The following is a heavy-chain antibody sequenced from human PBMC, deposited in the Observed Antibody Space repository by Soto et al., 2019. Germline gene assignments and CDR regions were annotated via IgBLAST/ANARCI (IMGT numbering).Heavy chain of an antibody. V-gene: IGHV3-74*03. CDR2: INHDGSKT. Sequence: EEELVESGGGLDKQGGSLRLSCAASKFSFNNYWMHWVRQVPGKGPVWVSRINHDGSKTEYADSVKGRFTISRDNTKNTLYLQMNSLRVDDTAMYYCVREPWGFSGSWYDYWGQGTLATVSS. D-gene: IGHD5-12*01. CDR1: KFSFNNYW. CDR3: VREPWGFSGSWYDY. J-gene: IGHJ4*02.